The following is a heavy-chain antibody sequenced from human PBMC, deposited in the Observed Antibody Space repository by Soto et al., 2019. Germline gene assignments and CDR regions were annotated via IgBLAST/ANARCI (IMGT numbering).Heavy chain of an antibody. J-gene: IGHJ5*02. Sequence: PSETLSLTCNMSGDSYSISTYSWSWIRQPPGKALQWIGFIYQSGVTSYNPSLASRVSISLDRSNNQCSLKLKSVTAADTAVYFCAGMPYTSGITFHPCGPGTFLTLSS. CDR2: IYQSGVT. D-gene: IGHD6-19*01. CDR1: GDSYSISTYS. CDR3: AGMPYTSGITFHP. V-gene: IGHV4-30-2*01.